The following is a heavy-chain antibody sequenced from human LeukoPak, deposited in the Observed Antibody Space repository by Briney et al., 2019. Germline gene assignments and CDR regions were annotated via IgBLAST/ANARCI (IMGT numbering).Heavy chain of an antibody. V-gene: IGHV3-30*18. D-gene: IGHD5-24*01. CDR3: AKDRDWYYFDY. Sequence: GGSLRLSCAASGFTFSSYGMHWVRQAPGKGLEWVAVISYDGSNKYYADSVKGRFTISRDNSENTLYLQMNSLRAEDTAVYYCAKDRDWYYFDYWGQGTLVTVSS. CDR1: GFTFSSYG. CDR2: ISYDGSNK. J-gene: IGHJ4*02.